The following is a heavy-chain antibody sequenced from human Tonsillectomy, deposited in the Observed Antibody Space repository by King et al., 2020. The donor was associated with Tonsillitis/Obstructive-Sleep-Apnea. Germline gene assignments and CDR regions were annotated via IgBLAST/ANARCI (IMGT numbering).Heavy chain of an antibody. CDR3: ASRLRSSWLDAFDI. D-gene: IGHD6-13*01. V-gene: IGHV3-7*02. Sequence: DVQLVESGGGLVQPGGSLRLSCAASGFXFSSYWMSWVRQAPGKGLEWVANIKQDGSEKYYVDSVKGRFTISRDNAKNSMYLQMNSLRTEDTDVYYCASRLRSSWLDAFDIWGQGTMVTVSS. J-gene: IGHJ3*02. CDR1: GFXFSSYW. CDR2: IKQDGSEK.